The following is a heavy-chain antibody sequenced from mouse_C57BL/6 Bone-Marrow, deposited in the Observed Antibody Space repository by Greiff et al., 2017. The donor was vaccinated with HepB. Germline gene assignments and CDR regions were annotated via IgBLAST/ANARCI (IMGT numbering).Heavy chain of an antibody. Sequence: VQLQQSGAELMKPGASVKLSCKATGSTFTGYWIEWVKQRPGHGLEWIGEILPGSGSTNYNEKFKGKATLTADTSSNTAYMQLSSLTTEDSAIYYCAREEDYWGQGTTLTVSS. V-gene: IGHV1-9*01. CDR3: AREEDY. CDR2: ILPGSGST. J-gene: IGHJ2*01. CDR1: GSTFTGYW.